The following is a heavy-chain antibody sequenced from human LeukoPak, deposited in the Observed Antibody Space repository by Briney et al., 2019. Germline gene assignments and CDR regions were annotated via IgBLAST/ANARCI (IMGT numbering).Heavy chain of an antibody. V-gene: IGHV3-7*01. J-gene: IGHJ4*02. CDR2: IKEDGTAK. CDR3: VKGGWELDY. Sequence: GGSLRLSCAASGFTVKDFWMAWFRQAPGKGLEWVAHIKEDGTAKYYADSARGRFTISKDDDKNSLSLQMNSLRVEDTAVYYCVKGGWELDYWGQGTLVTLAS. CDR1: GFTVKDFW. D-gene: IGHD4-23*01.